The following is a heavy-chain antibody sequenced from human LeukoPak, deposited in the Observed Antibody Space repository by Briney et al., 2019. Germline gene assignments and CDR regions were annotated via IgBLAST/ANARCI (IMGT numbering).Heavy chain of an antibody. CDR2: ISSSSSYI. J-gene: IGHJ4*02. Sequence: GGSLRLSCAASGFTFSSYSMNWVRQAPGKGLEWVSYISSSSSYIYYADSVKGRFTISRDNAKNSLYLQMNSLRAEDTAVYYCARDAIVVVAALDYWGQGTLVTVSS. D-gene: IGHD2-15*01. CDR3: ARDAIVVVAALDY. V-gene: IGHV3-21*01. CDR1: GFTFSSYS.